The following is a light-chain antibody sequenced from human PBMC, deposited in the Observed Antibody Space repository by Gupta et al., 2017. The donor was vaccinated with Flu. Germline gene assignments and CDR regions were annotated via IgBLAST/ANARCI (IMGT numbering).Light chain of an antibody. CDR3: QAWDRHTDYV. J-gene: IGLJ1*01. CDR1: NLGNKY. CDR2: QDS. V-gene: IGLV3-1*01. Sequence: ITCSGDNLGNKYACWYQQKSGQSPVLVIYQDSKRPSGIPERFSGSSSGNTATLTITGTQAVDEADYYCQAWDRHTDYVFGAGTKVTVL.